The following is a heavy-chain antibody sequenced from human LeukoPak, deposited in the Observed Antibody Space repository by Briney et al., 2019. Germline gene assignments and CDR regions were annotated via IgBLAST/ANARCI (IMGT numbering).Heavy chain of an antibody. V-gene: IGHV4-39*07. CDR3: ARMVVSAWYFDY. J-gene: IGHJ4*02. CDR1: DGSISSSSYY. Sequence: SETLSLTCTVSDGSISSSSYYWGWIRQPPGKGLEWIGSIYYSGSTYYNPSLKSRVTISVDTSKNQFSLKLSSVTAADTAVYYCARMVVSAWYFDYWGQGTLVTVSS. D-gene: IGHD2-8*01. CDR2: IYYSGST.